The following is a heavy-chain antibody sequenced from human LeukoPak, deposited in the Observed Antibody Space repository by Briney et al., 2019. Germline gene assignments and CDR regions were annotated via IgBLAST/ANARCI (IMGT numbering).Heavy chain of an antibody. Sequence: SQTLSLTCTVSGGSISSGDYYWSWIRQPPGKGLEWIGYIYYSGSTYYNPSLKSRVTISVDTSKNQFSLKLNSVTAADKAVDYCARASMKGVVIDYWGQGTLVTVSS. CDR2: IYYSGST. CDR1: GGSISSGDYY. V-gene: IGHV4-30-4*01. J-gene: IGHJ4*02. D-gene: IGHD3-22*01. CDR3: ARASMKGVVIDY.